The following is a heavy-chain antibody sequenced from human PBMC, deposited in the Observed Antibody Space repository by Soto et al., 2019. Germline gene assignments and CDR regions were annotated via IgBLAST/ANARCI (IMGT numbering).Heavy chain of an antibody. D-gene: IGHD3-10*01. CDR1: GYTFTNYA. CDR3: ARDSALVRGGVLGNWFDP. J-gene: IGHJ5*02. Sequence: QVQLVQSGAEVKKPGASVKVSCKASGYTFTNYALHWVRQAPGQRLEWMGWINAGNGNTKYSQKFQGRVTITKDTSASTAYMEMSSLRSEDTAVYYCARDSALVRGGVLGNWFDPWGQGTLVIVSS. V-gene: IGHV1-3*01. CDR2: INAGNGNT.